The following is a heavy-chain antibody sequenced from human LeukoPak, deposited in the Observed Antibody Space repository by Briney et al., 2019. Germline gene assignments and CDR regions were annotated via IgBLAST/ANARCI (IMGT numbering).Heavy chain of an antibody. D-gene: IGHD3-22*01. Sequence: GASVKVSCKASGYTFTGYYMHWVRQAPGQGLEWMGWINPNSGGTNYAQKFQGRVTMTRDTSISTAYMELSRLRSDDTAVYYCARTTITYYYDSSGYSVQPYYMDVWGKGTTVTVSS. V-gene: IGHV1-2*02. CDR2: INPNSGGT. CDR1: GYTFTGYY. J-gene: IGHJ6*03. CDR3: ARTTITYYYDSSGYSVQPYYMDV.